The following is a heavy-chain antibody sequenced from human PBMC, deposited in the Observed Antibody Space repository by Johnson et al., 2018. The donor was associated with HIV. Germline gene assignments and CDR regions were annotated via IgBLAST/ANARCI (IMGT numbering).Heavy chain of an antibody. CDR3: ATGVVVTAMNDAFDS. CDR2: IKQDGSEK. J-gene: IGHJ3*02. Sequence: VQLVESGGGVVQPGGSLRLSCAASGFTISSYWMSWVRQAPGKGLEWVANIKQDGSEKYSVDSVKGRFTISRDNAKNSLYLQMNSLRAEVTAVYYCATGVVVTAMNDAFDSWGQGTMVTVSS. V-gene: IGHV3-7*02. CDR1: GFTISSYW. D-gene: IGHD2-21*02.